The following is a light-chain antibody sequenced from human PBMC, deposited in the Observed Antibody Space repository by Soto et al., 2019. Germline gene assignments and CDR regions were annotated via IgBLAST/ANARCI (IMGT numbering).Light chain of an antibody. CDR2: GAS. CDR3: QQYGSSLYT. Sequence: EIVLTQSAGTLSLSPGERATLSCRASQSVSSSYLAWYQQKPGQAPRLLIYGASSRATGIPDRFSGSGSGTDLTLTISRLEPEDFAVYYCQQYGSSLYTFGQGTKVDIK. V-gene: IGKV3-20*01. J-gene: IGKJ2*01. CDR1: QSVSSSY.